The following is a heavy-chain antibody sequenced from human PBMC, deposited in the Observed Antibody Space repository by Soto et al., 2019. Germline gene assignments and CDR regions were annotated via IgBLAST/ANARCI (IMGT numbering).Heavy chain of an antibody. V-gene: IGHV4-59*01. J-gene: IGHJ5*02. Sequence: SETLSLTCTVSGGSMSSYYWSWIRQPPGKGLEWIGYIYYSGSTIYNPSLKSRVTISVDTSKNQFSLKLSSVTAADTAVYYCARYGSGSAVWFDPWGQGTLVTVS. D-gene: IGHD3-10*01. CDR1: GGSMSSYY. CDR3: ARYGSGSAVWFDP. CDR2: IYYSGST.